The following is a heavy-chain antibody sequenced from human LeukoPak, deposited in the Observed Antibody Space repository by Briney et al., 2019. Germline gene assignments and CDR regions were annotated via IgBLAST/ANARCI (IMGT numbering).Heavy chain of an antibody. Sequence: GGSLRLSCTASGLTFSTSGFNWVRPAPGKGLEWVASIGPTGSDRYHADSIKGRFTISRDNANNFLYLQMNSLRAEDTAVYYCATESTGRHYDYWGQGTLLTVSS. J-gene: IGHJ4*02. CDR2: IGPTGSDR. V-gene: IGHV3-21*06. CDR3: ATESTGRHYDY. D-gene: IGHD1-1*01. CDR1: GLTFSTSG.